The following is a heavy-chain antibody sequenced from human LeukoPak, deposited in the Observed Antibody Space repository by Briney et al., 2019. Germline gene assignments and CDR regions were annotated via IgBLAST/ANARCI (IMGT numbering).Heavy chain of an antibody. CDR1: GFTFDDYA. CDR3: ARSGLWFGESPRSAFDI. J-gene: IGHJ3*02. CDR2: ISWNSGSI. V-gene: IGHV3-9*01. Sequence: GGSLRLSCAASGFTFDDYAMHWVRQTPGKGLEWVSGISWNSGSIGYADSVKGRFTISRGNAKNSLYLQMNSLRAEDTAVYYCARSGLWFGESPRSAFDIWGQGTMVTVSS. D-gene: IGHD3-10*01.